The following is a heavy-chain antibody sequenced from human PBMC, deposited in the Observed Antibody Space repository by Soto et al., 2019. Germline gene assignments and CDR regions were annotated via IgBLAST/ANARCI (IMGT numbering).Heavy chain of an antibody. D-gene: IGHD2-2*01. CDR2: INPSGGST. CDR1: GYTFTSYY. V-gene: IGHV1-46*01. Sequence: QVQLVQSGAEVKKPGASVKVSCKASGYTFTSYYMHWVRQAPGQGLEWMGIINPSGGSTSYAQKFQGRVTMPRDTSTSTVYMELSSLRSEDTAVYYCARDPIVVVPAATPVVGMDVWGQGTTVTVSS. J-gene: IGHJ6*02. CDR3: ARDPIVVVPAATPVVGMDV.